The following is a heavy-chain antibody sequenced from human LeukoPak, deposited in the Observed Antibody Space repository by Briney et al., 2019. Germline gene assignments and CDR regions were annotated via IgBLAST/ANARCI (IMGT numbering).Heavy chain of an antibody. V-gene: IGHV1-2*02. D-gene: IGHD3-10*01. J-gene: IGHJ4*02. Sequence: GASVTVSCKASGYTFTGYYMHWVRQAPGQGLEWMGWINPNSGGTNYAQKFQGRVTMTRDTSISTAYMELSRLRSDDTAVYYCAREYYYSSGNFYNRIDYWGQGTLVTVSS. CDR2: INPNSGGT. CDR1: GYTFTGYY. CDR3: AREYYYSSGNFYNRIDY.